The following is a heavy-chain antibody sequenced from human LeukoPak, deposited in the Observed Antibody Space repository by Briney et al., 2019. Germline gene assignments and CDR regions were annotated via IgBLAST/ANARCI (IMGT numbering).Heavy chain of an antibody. CDR2: IHSSSSPI. D-gene: IGHD2-8*02. J-gene: IGHJ4*02. V-gene: IGHV3-48*02. Sequence: GGSLRLSCAASGFSFSSYSMNWARQAPGKGLEWVSYIHSSSSPIYYADSVKGRFTVSRDNARNSLYLQMNSLRDEDTAVYYCARGGPGGYQPWGQGTLVTVSS. CDR1: GFSFSSYS. CDR3: ARGGPGGYQP.